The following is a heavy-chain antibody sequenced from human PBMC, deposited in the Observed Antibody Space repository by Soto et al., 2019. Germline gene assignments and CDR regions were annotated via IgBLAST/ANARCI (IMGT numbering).Heavy chain of an antibody. V-gene: IGHV3-23*01. J-gene: IGHJ4*02. Sequence: EVQLLESGGGLVQPGGSLRLSCAASGFTFTNYAMTWVRQAPGKGLEWVSTISGSGGDTYYAVSIKGRFTISRDNSNNTLYLQMISLRAVDTAVYYCAKRYCTTNSCVREIDYWGQGTLVTVSS. CDR3: AKRYCTTNSCVREIDY. CDR2: ISGSGGDT. CDR1: GFTFTNYA. D-gene: IGHD2-2*01.